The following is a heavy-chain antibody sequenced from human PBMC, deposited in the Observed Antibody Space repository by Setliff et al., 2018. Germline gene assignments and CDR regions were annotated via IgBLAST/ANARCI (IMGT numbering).Heavy chain of an antibody. CDR2: INTNTGNP. CDR3: ARPYSSSARWYFDL. V-gene: IGHV7-4-1*02. J-gene: IGHJ2*01. Sequence: ASVNVSCKASGYTFTSYAMNWVRQAPGQGLEWMGWINTNTGNPTYAQGFTGRFVFSLDTSVSTAYLQISSLKAEDTAVYYCARPYSSSARWYFDLWGRGTLVTVSS. CDR1: GYTFTSYA. D-gene: IGHD6-6*01.